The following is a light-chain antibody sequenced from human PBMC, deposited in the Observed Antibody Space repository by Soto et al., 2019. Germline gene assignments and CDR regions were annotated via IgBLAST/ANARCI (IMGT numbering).Light chain of an antibody. V-gene: IGLV1-40*01. Sequence: QPVLTQPPSVSGAPGQRVTISCTGSSSNIGAGYDVHWYQQLPGTAPKLLIYGNSNRPSVVPDRFSGSESGTSASLAITGLQAEDEADYYCQSYDSNLSVVFGGGTKLTVL. CDR3: QSYDSNLSVV. CDR1: SSNIGAGYD. J-gene: IGLJ2*01. CDR2: GNS.